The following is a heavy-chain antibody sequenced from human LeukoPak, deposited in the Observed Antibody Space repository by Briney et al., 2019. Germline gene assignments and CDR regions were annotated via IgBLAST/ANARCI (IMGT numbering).Heavy chain of an antibody. V-gene: IGHV1-3*01. CDR1: GYTFINFA. J-gene: IGHJ4*02. D-gene: IGHD6-13*01. CDR2: INAGNGNT. Sequence: ASVEVSCKASGYTFINFAINWGRQVPGQRPEWVGWINAGNGNTKYSQKFQGRVIITRDTSASTAYMELSSLTSEDTAVYYCAGGPRAAADDYWGQGTLVTVSS. CDR3: AGGPRAAADDY.